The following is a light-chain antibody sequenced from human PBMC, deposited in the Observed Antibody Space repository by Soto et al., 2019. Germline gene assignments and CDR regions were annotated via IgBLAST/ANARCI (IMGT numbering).Light chain of an antibody. V-gene: IGLV2-14*01. CDR1: SSDVGGYNY. CDR2: DGS. CDR3: SSYTSSSTRV. Sequence: QSALTQPASVSGSPGQSITISCTGTSSDVGGYNYVSWYQQHPAKAPKLMIYDGSNRPSGVSNRFSGSKSGNTASLTISGLQAEEEADYYCSSYTSSSTRVFGTGTKLTVL. J-gene: IGLJ1*01.